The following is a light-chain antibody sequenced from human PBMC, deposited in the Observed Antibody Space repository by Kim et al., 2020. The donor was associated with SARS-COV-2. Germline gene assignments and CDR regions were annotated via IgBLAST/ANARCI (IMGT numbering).Light chain of an antibody. V-gene: IGKV3-20*01. CDR1: QSVTNSH. CDR3: QYYGDSPLWA. J-gene: IGKJ1*01. CDR2: GTS. Sequence: DIVLTQSPGTLSLSPGERATLSCRASQSVTNSHLAWYQQKPGQAPRLLIYGTSSRATGIPDRFSGSGSGTDFGLTISRLEPEDFAVYYCQYYGDSPLWAFGQGTKVDIK.